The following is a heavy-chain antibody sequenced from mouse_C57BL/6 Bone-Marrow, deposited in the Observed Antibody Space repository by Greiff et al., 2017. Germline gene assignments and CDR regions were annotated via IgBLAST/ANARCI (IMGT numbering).Heavy chain of an antibody. CDR2: INPNYGTT. J-gene: IGHJ4*01. Sequence: ESGPELVKPGASVKISCKASGYSFTDYNMNWVKQSNGKSLEWIGVINPNYGTTSYNQKFKGKATLTVDQSSSTAYMQLNSLTSEDSAVYYCARKWTTVVADYAMDYWGQGTSVTVSS. CDR3: ARKWTTVVADYAMDY. V-gene: IGHV1-39*01. CDR1: GYSFTDYN. D-gene: IGHD1-1*01.